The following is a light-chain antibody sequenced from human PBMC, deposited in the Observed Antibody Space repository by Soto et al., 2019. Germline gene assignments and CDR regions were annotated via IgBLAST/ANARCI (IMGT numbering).Light chain of an antibody. J-gene: IGKJ1*01. CDR2: AAS. V-gene: IGKV1-9*01. CDR3: QQLNSYPRT. Sequence: DIQLTQSPSFLSASVGDRVTITCRASQGISSYLAWYQQKPGKAPNLLIYAASTLQSGVPSRFSGSGSGTDFTLTISSLQPEDVTSYYCQQLNSYPRTFGQGTKVEIK. CDR1: QGISSY.